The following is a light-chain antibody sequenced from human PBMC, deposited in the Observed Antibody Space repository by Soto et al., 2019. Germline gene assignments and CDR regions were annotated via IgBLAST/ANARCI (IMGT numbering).Light chain of an antibody. CDR2: EVR. V-gene: IGLV2-14*01. CDR1: MRDVGAYNL. CDR3: SAYTASSTLV. J-gene: IGLJ3*02. Sequence: QSVLTQPASVSGSAGQSITISCSGTMRDVGAYNLVSWYQQHPGTAPKLIIYEVRNRPSGISSRFSGSRSGNTASLTISGLQSEAEGDYYCSAYTASSTLVFGGGTQLTVL.